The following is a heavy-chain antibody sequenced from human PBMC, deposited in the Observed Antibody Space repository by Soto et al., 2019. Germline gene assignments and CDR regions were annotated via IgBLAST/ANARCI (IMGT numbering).Heavy chain of an antibody. V-gene: IGHV4-59*01. Sequence: QVHLQESGPGLVKPSETLSLTCTVSGGSINNYYWTWIRQPPGKGLEWIGYSHYSGNTNFNASLKRRVTMSIDTSKNQFALKMRSVNAADTAVYYCARSGPAAVYYWGKGTLVTVSS. CDR3: ARSGPAAVYY. J-gene: IGHJ4*02. D-gene: IGHD6-13*01. CDR1: GGSINNYY. CDR2: SHYSGNT.